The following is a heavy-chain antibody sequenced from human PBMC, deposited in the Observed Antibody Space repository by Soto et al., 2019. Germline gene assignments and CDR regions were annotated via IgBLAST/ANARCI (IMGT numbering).Heavy chain of an antibody. Sequence: ASVKVSCKASGYTFTSYYMHWVRQAPGQGLEWMGIINPSGGSTSYAQKFQGRVTMTRDTSTSTVYMELSSLRSEDTAVYYCARVGTSIFVVAATGKDAFDIWGQGTMVTVSS. CDR3: ARVGTSIFVVAATGKDAFDI. D-gene: IGHD2-15*01. CDR2: INPSGGST. CDR1: GYTFTSYY. V-gene: IGHV1-46*03. J-gene: IGHJ3*02.